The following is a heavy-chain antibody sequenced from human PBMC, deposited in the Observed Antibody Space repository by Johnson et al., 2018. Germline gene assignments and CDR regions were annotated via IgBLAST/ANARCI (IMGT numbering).Heavy chain of an antibody. D-gene: IGHD1-26*01. CDR3: ARVGGVGATGLFDI. V-gene: IGHV1-46*01. J-gene: IGHJ3*02. CDR1: GGTLSSYT. CDR2: INPSGGST. Sequence: QVQLVQSGAEVTKPGSSVKVSCKASGGTLSSYTISWVRQAPGPGLEWMGIINPSGGSTSYAKKFQGRVTMTRDTSTSTVYMELSSLRSEDPAVYYCARVGGVGATGLFDIWGQGTMVTVSS.